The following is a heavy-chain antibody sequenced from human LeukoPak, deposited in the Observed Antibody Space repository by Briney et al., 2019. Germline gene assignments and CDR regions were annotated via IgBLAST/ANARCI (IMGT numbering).Heavy chain of an antibody. D-gene: IGHD3-22*01. CDR2: IIPIFGTA. CDR1: GYTFTSYA. CDR3: ARPLYYYDSRPRDAFDI. J-gene: IGHJ3*02. V-gene: IGHV1-69*13. Sequence: ASVKVSCKASGYTFTSYAMNWVRQAPGQGLEWMGGIIPIFGTANYAQKFQGRVTITADESTSTAYMELSSLRSEDTSVYYCARPLYYYDSRPRDAFDIWGQGTMVTVSS.